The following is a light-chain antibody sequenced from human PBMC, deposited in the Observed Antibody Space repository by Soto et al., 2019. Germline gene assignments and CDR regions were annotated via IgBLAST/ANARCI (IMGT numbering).Light chain of an antibody. J-gene: IGLJ1*01. CDR2: DDS. V-gene: IGLV3-21*02. CDR1: NIGSYS. Sequence: SYELTQPPSVSVAPGQTAWITCGGNNIGSYSVHWYQQRPGQAPVLVVYDDSDRPSGIPERFSGSKSGNTATLTIIRVEAGDEADYYCQVWDSRRDRDDFGTGTKLTVL. CDR3: QVWDSRRDRDD.